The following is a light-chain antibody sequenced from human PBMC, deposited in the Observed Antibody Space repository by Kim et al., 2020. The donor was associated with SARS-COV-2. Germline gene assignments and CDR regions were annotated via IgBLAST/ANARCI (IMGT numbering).Light chain of an antibody. J-gene: IGLJ1*01. CDR1: NIGSKS. CDR3: QVWDSSSVHYV. V-gene: IGLV3-21*04. CDR2: YDS. Sequence: SYELTQPPSVSVSPGQTARITCGGNNIGSKSVHWYQQKPGQAPVLVIYYDSDRPSGIPERFSGSNSGNTATLTISRVEAGDEADYYCQVWDSSSVHYVFGTGTKVTVL.